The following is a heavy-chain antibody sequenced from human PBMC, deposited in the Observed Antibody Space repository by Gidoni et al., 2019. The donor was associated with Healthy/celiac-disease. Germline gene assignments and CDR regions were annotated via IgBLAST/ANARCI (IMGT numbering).Heavy chain of an antibody. Sequence: QVQLVESGGGVVQPGRSLRLSCAASGFTFSSYAMHWVRQAPGKGLEWVAVISYDGSNKYYADSVKGRFTISRDNSKNTLYLQMNSLRAEDTAVYYCARDHGRSSWYHIQHWGQGTLVTVSS. CDR3: ARDHGRSSWYHIQH. CDR2: ISYDGSNK. CDR1: GFTFSSYA. V-gene: IGHV3-30-3*01. J-gene: IGHJ1*01. D-gene: IGHD6-13*01.